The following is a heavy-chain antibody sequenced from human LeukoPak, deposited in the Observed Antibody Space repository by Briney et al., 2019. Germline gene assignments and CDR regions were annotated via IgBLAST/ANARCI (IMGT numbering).Heavy chain of an antibody. V-gene: IGHV4-34*01. CDR2: INHSGST. CDR3: ARGIKTVTIFGVVIIPHSWFDP. Sequence: PSETLSLTCAVYGGSFSGYHWSWLRQPPGKGLEWGGEINHSGSTNYNPSLKSRVTISVDTSKNQFSLKLSSVTAADTAVYYCARGIKTVTIFGVVIIPHSWFDPWGQGTLVTVSS. D-gene: IGHD3-3*01. J-gene: IGHJ5*02. CDR1: GGSFSGYH.